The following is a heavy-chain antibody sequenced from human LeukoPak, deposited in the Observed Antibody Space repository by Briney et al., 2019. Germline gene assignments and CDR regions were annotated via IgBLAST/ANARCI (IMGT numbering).Heavy chain of an antibody. D-gene: IGHD6-6*01. CDR2: IYSSGGT. V-gene: IGHV4-59*01. CDR3: ARVPYGGSASLFDY. CDR1: GGSISSYY. J-gene: IGHJ4*02. Sequence: SETLSLTCTVSGGSISSYYWSCLRQPPGKGLEWIGYIYSSGGTNYNPSLKSRVTISVDTSKNQFSLKLSSVTAADTAYYYCARVPYGGSASLFDYWGQGTLVTVSS.